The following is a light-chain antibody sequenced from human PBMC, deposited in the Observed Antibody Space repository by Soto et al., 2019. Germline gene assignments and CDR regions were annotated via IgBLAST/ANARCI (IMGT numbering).Light chain of an antibody. V-gene: IGLV2-14*01. CDR2: EVS. J-gene: IGLJ1*01. CDR3: SSYTAISTYV. CDR1: SSDIGIYNY. Sequence: QSALTQPASVSGSPGQSITISCTATSSDIGIYNYISWFQQHPGKAPKLMIYEVSNRPSGVSNRFSGSKSGKTASLTISGLQAEDEADYYCSSYTAISTYVFGTGTKLTVL.